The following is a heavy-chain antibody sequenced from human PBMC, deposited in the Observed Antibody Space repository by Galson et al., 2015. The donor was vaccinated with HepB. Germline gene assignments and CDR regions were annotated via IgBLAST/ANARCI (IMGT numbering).Heavy chain of an antibody. V-gene: IGHV3-7*01. CDR3: ARGVDSSGGYHYYYYMDV. D-gene: IGHD4-23*01. CDR2: IIQDGSEK. Sequence: SLRLSCAASGFTFGSSWMSWVRQAPGKGLECVANIIQDGSEKYYVDSVKGRFTISRDNAKTSLYLQMNSLAAEDTAVYYCARGVDSSGGYHYYYYMDVWGKGTTVTVSS. CDR1: GFTFGSSW. J-gene: IGHJ6*03.